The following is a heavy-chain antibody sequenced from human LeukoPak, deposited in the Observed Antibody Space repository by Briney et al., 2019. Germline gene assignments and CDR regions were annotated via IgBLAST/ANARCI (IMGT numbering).Heavy chain of an antibody. Sequence: SVKVSCKASGGTFSSYAISWVRQAPGQGLEWMGRIIPILGIANYAQKFQGRVTITADKSTSTAYMELSSLRSEDTAVYYCAREYYYDSSGYYTFDYWGQGTLVTVSS. D-gene: IGHD3-22*01. J-gene: IGHJ4*02. CDR2: IIPILGIA. V-gene: IGHV1-69*04. CDR3: AREYYYDSSGYYTFDY. CDR1: GGTFSSYA.